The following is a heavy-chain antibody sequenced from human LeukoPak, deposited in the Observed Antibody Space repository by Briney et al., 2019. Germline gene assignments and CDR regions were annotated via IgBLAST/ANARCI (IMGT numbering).Heavy chain of an antibody. CDR1: GFTFSSYD. CDR3: VKALIAAAGPFDY. J-gene: IGHJ4*02. V-gene: IGHV3-33*06. Sequence: GRSLRLSCAASGFTFSSYDMHWVRQAPGKGLEWVAVIWYDGSNKYYADSVKGRFTISRDNSKNTLYLQMSSLRAEDTAVYYCVKALIAAAGPFDYWGQGTLVTVSS. D-gene: IGHD6-13*01. CDR2: IWYDGSNK.